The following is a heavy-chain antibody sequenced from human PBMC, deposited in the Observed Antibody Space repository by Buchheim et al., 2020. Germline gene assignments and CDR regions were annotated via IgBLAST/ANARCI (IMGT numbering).Heavy chain of an antibody. CDR1: GGSFSGYY. Sequence: QVQLQQWGAGLLKPSETLSLTCAVYGGSFSGYYWGWIRQPPGKGLEWIGEINHSGSTNYNPSLKSRVTISVDTSKNQFSLKLSSVTAADTAVYYCARHKYSSVRYYYYGMDVWGQGTT. J-gene: IGHJ6*02. CDR2: INHSGST. D-gene: IGHD6-19*01. V-gene: IGHV4-34*01. CDR3: ARHKYSSVRYYYYGMDV.